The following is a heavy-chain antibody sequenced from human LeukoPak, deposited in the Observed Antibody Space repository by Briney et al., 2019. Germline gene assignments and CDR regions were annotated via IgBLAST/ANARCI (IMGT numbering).Heavy chain of an antibody. Sequence: PSETLSLTCTVSGGSISSYYWSWIRQPPGKGLEWIGYIYNSGSTNYNPSLKSRVTISVDTSKNQFSLKLSSVTAADTAVYYCARGESGMNDYGDYSYMDVWGKGTTVTVSS. CDR2: IYNSGST. D-gene: IGHD4-17*01. CDR1: GGSISSYY. V-gene: IGHV4-59*08. CDR3: ARGESGMNDYGDYSYMDV. J-gene: IGHJ6*03.